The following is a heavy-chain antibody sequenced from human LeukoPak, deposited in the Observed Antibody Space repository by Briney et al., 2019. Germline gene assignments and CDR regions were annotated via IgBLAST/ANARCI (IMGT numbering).Heavy chain of an antibody. CDR1: GFTFSSYA. CDR3: ARDLTSGYDYVHWFDP. Sequence: PGGSLRLSCAASGFTFSSYAMHWVRHAPGKGLEWVAVISYDGSNKYYADSVKGRFTISRDNSKNTLYLQMNSLRAEDTAVYYCARDLTSGYDYVHWFDPWGQGTLVTVSS. CDR2: ISYDGSNK. J-gene: IGHJ5*02. V-gene: IGHV3-30*04. D-gene: IGHD5-12*01.